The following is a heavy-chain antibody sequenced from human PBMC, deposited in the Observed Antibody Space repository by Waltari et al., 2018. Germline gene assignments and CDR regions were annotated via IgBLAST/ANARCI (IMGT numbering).Heavy chain of an antibody. J-gene: IGHJ4*01. CDR3: ARDIDRYYFDY. V-gene: IGHV3-7*01. D-gene: IGHD3-9*01. CDR1: QFTFSRYW. CDR2: IRQDASEK. Sequence: EVQLVESGGGLVQPGGSLRLPCSASQFTFSRYWMSWVRQAPGKGLEWVANIRQDASEKFYVDSVKGRFTISRDNAKNSVYLQMNSLRAEDTALYYCARDIDRYYFDYWGHGTLVIVSS.